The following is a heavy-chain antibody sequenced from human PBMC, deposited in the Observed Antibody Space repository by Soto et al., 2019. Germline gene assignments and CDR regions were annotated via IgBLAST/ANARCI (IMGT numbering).Heavy chain of an antibody. D-gene: IGHD3-22*01. CDR2: ISYDGSNK. V-gene: IGHV3-30-3*01. CDR1: GLPFSSYA. Sequence: GGSLRLSCAASGLPFSSYAMHWVRQAPGKGLEWVAVISYDGSNKYYADSVKGRFTISRDNSKNTLYLQMNSLRAEDTAVYYCARDIRYDSSGYPPGYWGQGTLVTVSS. CDR3: ARDIRYDSSGYPPGY. J-gene: IGHJ4*02.